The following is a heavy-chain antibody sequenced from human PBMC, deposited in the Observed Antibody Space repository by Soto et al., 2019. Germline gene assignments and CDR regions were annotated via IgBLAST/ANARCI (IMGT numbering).Heavy chain of an antibody. J-gene: IGHJ6*02. Sequence: QVQLVQSGAEVKKPGASVKVSCKASGYTFTSYGISWVRQAPGQGLEWMGWISDYNGNTNYAQKRQVRVTKTPDTATSPGYREVGSLRADDTAVYYCARRAVAGNGYGMDVWGQGTTVTVSS. D-gene: IGHD6-19*01. CDR3: ARRAVAGNGYGMDV. CDR2: ISDYNGNT. V-gene: IGHV1-18*01. CDR1: GYTFTSYG.